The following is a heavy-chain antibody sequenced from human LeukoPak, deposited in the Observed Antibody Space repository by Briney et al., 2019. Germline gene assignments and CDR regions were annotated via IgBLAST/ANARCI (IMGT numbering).Heavy chain of an antibody. CDR3: SRESGAFSPFGY. J-gene: IGHJ4*02. CDR1: GGSISSTNW. V-gene: IGHV4-4*02. D-gene: IGHD1-26*01. Sequence: SETLSLTCGVSGGSISSTNWWSWVRQPPGQGLEWIGEISLSGVTNYNPSLKSRVTMSLDGSKNHLSLTLTSVTAADTAVYYCSRESGAFSPFGYWGQGTLVTVSS. CDR2: ISLSGVT.